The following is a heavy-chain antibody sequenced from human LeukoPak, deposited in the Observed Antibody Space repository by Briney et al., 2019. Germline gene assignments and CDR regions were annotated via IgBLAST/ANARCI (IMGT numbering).Heavy chain of an antibody. J-gene: IGHJ2*01. CDR2: IYSGGST. CDR3: ARDGGSGYSYGYRSWYFDL. CDR1: GFTVSSNY. V-gene: IGHV3-66*01. D-gene: IGHD5-18*01. Sequence: GGSLRLSCAASGFTVSSNYMSWVRQAPGKGLEWVSVIYSGGSTYYADSVKGRFTISRDNSKNTLYLQMNSLRAEDTAVYYCARDGGSGYSYGYRSWYFDLWGRGTLVTVSS.